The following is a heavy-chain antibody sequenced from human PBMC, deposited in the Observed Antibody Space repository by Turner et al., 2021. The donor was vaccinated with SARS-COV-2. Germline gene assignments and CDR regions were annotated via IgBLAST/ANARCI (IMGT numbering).Heavy chain of an antibody. D-gene: IGHD6-6*01. CDR1: GYTFTGYF. CDR3: ARVSSLSYYFDY. J-gene: IGHJ4*02. Sequence: QVQLVQSGAAVTKPGASVKFSCTASGYTFTGYFMHWVRQVPGQGLEWMGWINPNSSGTNYAQKFQGRVTMTRDTSISTAYMELSRLGSDDTAVYYCARVSSLSYYFDYWGQGTLVTVSS. V-gene: IGHV1-2*02. CDR2: INPNSSGT.